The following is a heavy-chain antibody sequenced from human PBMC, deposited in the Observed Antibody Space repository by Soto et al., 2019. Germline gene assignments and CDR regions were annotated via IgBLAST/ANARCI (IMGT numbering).Heavy chain of an antibody. V-gene: IGHV3-30-3*01. D-gene: IGHD6-13*01. Sequence: GGSLRLSCAASGFTFSSYAMHWVRQAPGKGLEWVAVISYDGSNKYYADSVKGRFTISRDNSKNTLYLQMNSLRAEDTAVYYCARVLYSSSWYPPFDYRGQGTLVTVSS. J-gene: IGHJ4*02. CDR2: ISYDGSNK. CDR1: GFTFSSYA. CDR3: ARVLYSSSWYPPFDY.